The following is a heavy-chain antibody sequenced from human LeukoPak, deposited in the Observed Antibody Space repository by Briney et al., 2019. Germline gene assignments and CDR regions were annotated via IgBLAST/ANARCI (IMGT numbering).Heavy chain of an antibody. CDR3: ARDPYGSGSSDY. CDR1: GGSFSGYY. V-gene: IGHV4-34*01. D-gene: IGHD3-10*01. J-gene: IGHJ4*02. CDR2: INHSGST. Sequence: PSETLSLTCAVYGGSFSGYYWSWIRQPPGKGLEWIGEINHSGSTNYNPSLKSRVTISVDTSKNQFSLKLSSVTAADTAVYYCARDPYGSGSSDYWGQGTLVTVSS.